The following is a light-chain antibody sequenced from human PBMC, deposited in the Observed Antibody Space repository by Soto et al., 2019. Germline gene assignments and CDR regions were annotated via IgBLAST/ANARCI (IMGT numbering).Light chain of an antibody. Sequence: EVGLSQSPGTLSLSTGERATLSCRASQSIKNNFLAWYQQKPGQAPRLLIFGASSRSSGIPYRFSGSGSGTDFTLTVSRLEPEDFAVYYCQQYGTSPINFGQGTRLEIK. CDR2: GAS. CDR3: QQYGTSPIN. J-gene: IGKJ5*01. CDR1: QSIKNNF. V-gene: IGKV3-20*01.